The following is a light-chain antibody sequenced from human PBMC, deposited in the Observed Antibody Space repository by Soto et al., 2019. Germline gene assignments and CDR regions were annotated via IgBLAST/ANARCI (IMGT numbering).Light chain of an antibody. Sequence: EIVLTQSPATLSLSPGERGTLSCRASQSVSSYLAWYQQKPGQAPRLLIYDASNRATGIPARFSGSGSGTDFTLTISSLEPEDVAVYYCQQRSDWPLTFGGGTKVEIK. CDR2: DAS. J-gene: IGKJ4*01. CDR1: QSVSSY. V-gene: IGKV3-11*01. CDR3: QQRSDWPLT.